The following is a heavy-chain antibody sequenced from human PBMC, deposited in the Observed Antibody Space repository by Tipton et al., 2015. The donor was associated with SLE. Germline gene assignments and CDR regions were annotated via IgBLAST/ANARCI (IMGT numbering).Heavy chain of an antibody. D-gene: IGHD3-3*01. V-gene: IGHV4-59*08. CDR3: ARGQSDFWGASPFDY. J-gene: IGHJ4*02. Sequence: TLSLTCTVSGGSTSSYYWSWIRQPPGKGLEWIAYTHYSGSTTNNPSLKSRVTISVDTSKNQFSLKLGSVTAADTAVYYCARGQSDFWGASPFDYWGQGTLVTVSS. CDR2: THYSGST. CDR1: GGSTSSYY.